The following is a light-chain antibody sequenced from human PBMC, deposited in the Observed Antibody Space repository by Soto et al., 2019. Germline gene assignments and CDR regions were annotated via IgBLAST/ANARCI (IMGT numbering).Light chain of an antibody. CDR1: SSNIGSNT. J-gene: IGLJ2*01. CDR2: GNT. V-gene: IGLV1-44*01. CDR3: AAWDDSLNGQL. Sequence: QSVLTQPPSASGTPGQRVAISCSGSSSNIGSNTVNWYQQLPGTAPKLLIYGNTQRPSGVPDRFSGSKSGTSASLAISGLQSEDEADYYCAAWDDSLNGQLFGGGTQLTVL.